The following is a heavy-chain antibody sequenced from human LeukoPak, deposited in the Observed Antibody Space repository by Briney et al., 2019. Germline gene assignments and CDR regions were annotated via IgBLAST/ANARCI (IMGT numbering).Heavy chain of an antibody. CDR3: ARGYGDYFVGAFDI. D-gene: IGHD4-17*01. CDR2: IYHSGST. CDR1: GGSISSGGYS. Sequence: SQTLSLTCAVSGGSISSGGYSWSWIRRPPGKGLEWIGYIYHSGSTYYNPSLKSRVTISVDRSKNQFSLKLSSVTAADTAVYYCARGYGDYFVGAFDIWGQGTMVTVCS. J-gene: IGHJ3*02. V-gene: IGHV4-30-2*01.